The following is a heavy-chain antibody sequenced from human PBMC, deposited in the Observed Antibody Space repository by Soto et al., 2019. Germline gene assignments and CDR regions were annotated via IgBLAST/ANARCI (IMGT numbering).Heavy chain of an antibody. CDR1: GCSISSSSYY. V-gene: IGHV4-39*01. D-gene: IGHD6-13*01. Sequence: SETLSLTCTVSGCSISSSSYYWGWIRQPPGKGLEWIGSIYYSGSTYYNPSLKSRVTISVDTSKNQFSLKLSSVTAADTAVYYCASRHSTPYFDSWGQGTLVTVSS. CDR2: IYYSGST. J-gene: IGHJ4*02. CDR3: ASRHSTPYFDS.